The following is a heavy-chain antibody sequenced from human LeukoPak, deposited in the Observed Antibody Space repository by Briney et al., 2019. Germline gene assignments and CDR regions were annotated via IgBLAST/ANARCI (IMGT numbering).Heavy chain of an antibody. J-gene: IGHJ2*01. CDR1: GFTFSSYA. V-gene: IGHV3-23*01. Sequence: GGSLRLSCAASGFTFSSYAMSWVRQAPGKGLEWVSAISGSGGSTYYADSVKGRFTISRDNSKNTLYLHMNSLRVEDTALYYCARDRVVVATTTPPYWYFDLWGRGTRATVSS. CDR2: ISGSGGST. D-gene: IGHD2-15*01. CDR3: ARDRVVVATTTPPYWYFDL.